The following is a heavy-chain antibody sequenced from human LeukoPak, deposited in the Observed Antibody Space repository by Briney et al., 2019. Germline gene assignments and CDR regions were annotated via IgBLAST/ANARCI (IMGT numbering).Heavy chain of an antibody. Sequence: WGSLRLSCAASGFTFSDYYMSWIRQAPGKGLEWVSYISSSGSTIYYADSVKGRFTISRDNAKNSLYLQMNSLRAEDTAVYYCARVGYYYDSSGYPPTRDDAFDIWGQGTMVTVSS. CDR1: GFTFSDYY. J-gene: IGHJ3*02. V-gene: IGHV3-11*01. D-gene: IGHD3-22*01. CDR3: ARVGYYYDSSGYPPTRDDAFDI. CDR2: ISSSGSTI.